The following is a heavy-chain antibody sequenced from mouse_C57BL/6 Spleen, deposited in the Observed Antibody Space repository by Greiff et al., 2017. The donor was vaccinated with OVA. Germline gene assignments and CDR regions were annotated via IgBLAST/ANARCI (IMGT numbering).Heavy chain of an antibody. V-gene: IGHV10-1*01. CDR2: IRSKSNNYAT. J-gene: IGHJ2*01. CDR1: GFSFNTYA. CDR3: VRQGFDYGSSFFDY. D-gene: IGHD1-1*01. Sequence: EVQLVESGGGLVQPKGSLKLSCAASGFSFNTYAMNWVRQAPGKGLEWVARIRSKSNNYATYYADSVKDRFTISRDDSESMLYLQMNNLKTEDTAMYYCVRQGFDYGSSFFDYWGQGTTLTVSS.